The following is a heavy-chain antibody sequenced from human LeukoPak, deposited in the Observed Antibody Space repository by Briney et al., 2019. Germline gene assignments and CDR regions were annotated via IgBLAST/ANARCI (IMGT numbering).Heavy chain of an antibody. D-gene: IGHD3-22*01. CDR3: AREGGGYYYDSSGPKAFDI. CDR1: GGSISSGSYY. CDR2: IYTSGST. V-gene: IGHV4-61*02. J-gene: IGHJ3*02. Sequence: PSETLSLTCTVSGGSISSGSYYWSCIRQPAGKGLECIGRIYTSGSTNYNPSLKSRVTISVDTSKNQFSLKLSSVTAADTAVYYCAREGGGYYYDSSGPKAFDIWGQGTMVTVSS.